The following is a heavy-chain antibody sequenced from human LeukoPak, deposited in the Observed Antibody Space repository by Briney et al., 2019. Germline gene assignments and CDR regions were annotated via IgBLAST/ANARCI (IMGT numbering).Heavy chain of an antibody. CDR1: GFTFSSYD. CDR3: ARDRGYCSSTSCYYYGMDV. Sequence: GGSLTLSCAASGFTFSSYDTHCVPQATGKGLEWVSAIGIAGDPYSPGSVKGRFTISRENAKNSLYLQMNSLRAGDTAVYYCARDRGYCSSTSCYYYGMDVWGKGTTVTVSS. V-gene: IGHV3-13*05. CDR2: IGIAGDP. J-gene: IGHJ6*04. D-gene: IGHD2-2*01.